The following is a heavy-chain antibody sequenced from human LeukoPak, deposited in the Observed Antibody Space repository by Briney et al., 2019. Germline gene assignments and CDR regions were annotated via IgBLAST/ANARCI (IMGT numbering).Heavy chain of an antibody. CDR3: ARGMGGYCSGGSCPPDY. CDR2: IYYSGST. D-gene: IGHD2-15*01. CDR1: GGSISGYY. V-gene: IGHV4-59*01. J-gene: IGHJ4*02. Sequence: PSETLSLTCIVSGGSISGYYWSWIRQPPGKGLEWIGYIYYSGSTNYNPSLKSRVTISVHTSKNQFSLKLSSVTAADTAVYYCARGMGGYCSGGSCPPDYWGQGTLVTVSS.